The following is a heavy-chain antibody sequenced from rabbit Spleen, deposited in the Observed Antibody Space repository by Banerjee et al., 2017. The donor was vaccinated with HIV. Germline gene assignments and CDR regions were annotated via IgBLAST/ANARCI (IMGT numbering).Heavy chain of an antibody. V-gene: IGHV1S40*01. CDR2: IHVGGSDTT. D-gene: IGHD8-1*01. J-gene: IGHJ4*01. Sequence: QSLEESGGGLVQPEGSLALTCKASGFSFSSSDYICWVRQAPGKGLEWIACIHVGGSDTTYYASWVNGRFSISRENAQNTVFLRMTSLTAADTATYFCARDGAGGSYFALWGPGTLVTVS. CDR3: ARDGAGGSYFAL. CDR1: GFSFSSSDY.